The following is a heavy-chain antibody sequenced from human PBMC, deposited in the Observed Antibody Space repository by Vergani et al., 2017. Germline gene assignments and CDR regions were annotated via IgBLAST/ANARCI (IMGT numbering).Heavy chain of an antibody. J-gene: IGHJ4*02. CDR1: GGSISSSSYY. CDR3: ARGGNYYDSSGYYSGYYFDY. V-gene: IGHV4-39*07. CDR2: IYYSGST. Sequence: QVQLQESGPGLVKPSETLSLTCTVSGGSISSSSYYWGWIRQPPGKGLEWIGSIYYSGSTYYNPSLKSRVTISVDTSKNQFSLKLSSVTAADTAVYYCARGGNYYDSSGYYSGYYFDYWGQGTLVTVSS. D-gene: IGHD3-22*01.